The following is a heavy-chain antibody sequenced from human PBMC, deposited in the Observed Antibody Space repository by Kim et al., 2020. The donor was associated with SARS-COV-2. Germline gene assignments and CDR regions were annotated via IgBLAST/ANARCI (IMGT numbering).Heavy chain of an antibody. CDR3: ARGQPLDY. CDR1: GGSIRSGGKF. D-gene: IGHD2-2*01. J-gene: IGHJ4*02. Sequence: SETLSLTCSVSGGSIRSGGKFWTWIRQHPAKGLEWIGYISYSGNPHYSPSLRSRISISLQTSENQFSLELTSVTAADTAVYYFARGQPLDYWGQGILVTVSS. CDR2: ISYSGNP. V-gene: IGHV4-31*03.